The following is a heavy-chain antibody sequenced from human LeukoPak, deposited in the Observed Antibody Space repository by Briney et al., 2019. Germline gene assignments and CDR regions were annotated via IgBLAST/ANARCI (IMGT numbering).Heavy chain of an antibody. V-gene: IGHV4-59*08. CDR2: IYYSGST. J-gene: IGHJ5*02. CDR3: ARHRNDFWTGGYWFDP. CDR1: GGSISSYY. D-gene: IGHD3-3*01. Sequence: SETLSLTCTVSGGSISSYYWSWIRQPPGKGLEWIGYIYYSGSTNYNPSLKSRVTISVDTSKNQFSLKLSSVTAADTAVYYCARHRNDFWTGGYWFDPWGQGTLVTVSS.